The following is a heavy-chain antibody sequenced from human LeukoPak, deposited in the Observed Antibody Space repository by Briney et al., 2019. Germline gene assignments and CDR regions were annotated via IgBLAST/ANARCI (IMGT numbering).Heavy chain of an antibody. V-gene: IGHV3-33*01. D-gene: IGHD3-10*01. Sequence: GGSLRLSCAASGFTFSSYGMHWVRQAPGKGLEWVAVIWYDGSNKYYADSVKGRFTISRDDSKNTLYLQMNSLRAEDTAVYYCARVRRDYYGSGSYYWDYWGQGPLVTVSS. CDR3: ARVRRDYYGSGSYYWDY. CDR2: IWYDGSNK. CDR1: GFTFSSYG. J-gene: IGHJ4*02.